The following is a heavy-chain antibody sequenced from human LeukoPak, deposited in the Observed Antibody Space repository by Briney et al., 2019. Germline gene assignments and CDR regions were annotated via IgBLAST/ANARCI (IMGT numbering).Heavy chain of an antibody. J-gene: IGHJ3*02. CDR3: ARGEWFGELFGAFDI. Sequence: SETLSLTCTVSGGSISSYYWSWIRQPPGKGLEWIGYIYYSGSTNYNPSLKSRVTISADTSKKQFSLKLSSVTAADTAVYYCARGEWFGELFGAFDIWGQGTMVTVSS. CDR2: IYYSGST. V-gene: IGHV4-59*08. D-gene: IGHD3-10*01. CDR1: GGSISSYY.